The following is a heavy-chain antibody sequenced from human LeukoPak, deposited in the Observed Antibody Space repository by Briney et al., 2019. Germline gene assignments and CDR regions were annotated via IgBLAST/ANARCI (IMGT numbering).Heavy chain of an antibody. Sequence: GSLRLSCAASGFTFSSYAMSWVRQAPGKGLAWVSSIGGGGGITYYADAVEGRFTISRDNSKNTVSLQMNSLRAEDTAVYYCAWDYVWGSFRHWGQGSLVTVSS. CDR2: IGGGGGIT. CDR1: GFTFSSYA. V-gene: IGHV3-23*01. CDR3: AWDYVWGSFRH. J-gene: IGHJ4*02. D-gene: IGHD3-16*02.